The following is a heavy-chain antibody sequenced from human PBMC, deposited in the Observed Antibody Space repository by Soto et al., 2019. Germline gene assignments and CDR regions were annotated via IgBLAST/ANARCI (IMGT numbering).Heavy chain of an antibody. CDR1: GFTFSSYG. CDR3: ARVSEEESCSGGSCYDKYFDY. J-gene: IGHJ4*02. D-gene: IGHD2-15*01. V-gene: IGHV3-33*01. CDR2: IWYDGSNK. Sequence: GGSLRLSCAASGFTFSSYGMHWVRQAPGKGLEWVAVIWYDGSNKYYADSVKGRFTISRDNSKNTLYLQMNSLRAEDTAVYYCARVSEEESCSGGSCYDKYFDYWGQGTLVTVSS.